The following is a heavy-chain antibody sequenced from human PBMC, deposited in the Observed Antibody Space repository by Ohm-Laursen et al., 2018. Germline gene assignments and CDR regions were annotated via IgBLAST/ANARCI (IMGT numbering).Heavy chain of an antibody. J-gene: IGHJ3*02. CDR2: IYYSGST. D-gene: IGHD2-8*01. V-gene: IGHV4-59*01. Sequence: GTLSLTCTVSGGSISSYYWSWIRQPPGKGLEWIGYIYYSGSTNYNPSLKSRVTISVDTSKNQFSLKLSSVIAADTAVYYCARHKFVYAFDIWGQGTMVTVSS. CDR3: ARHKFVYAFDI. CDR1: GGSISSYY.